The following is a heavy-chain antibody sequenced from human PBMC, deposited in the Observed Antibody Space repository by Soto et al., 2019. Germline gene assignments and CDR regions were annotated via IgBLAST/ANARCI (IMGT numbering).Heavy chain of an antibody. CDR1: GFTFSTHT. CDR3: AKGLDRASLDY. D-gene: IGHD1-1*01. CDR2: LTGGGDDT. V-gene: IGHV3-23*01. Sequence: EVQLLESGGTLVQPGGSLRLSCAASGFTFSTHTKNWVRQAPGKGLEWVSRLTGGGDDTSYADSIKGRFTISRDNSKNTLYLQMNSLRAEDTAIYYCAKGLDRASLDYWGQGALVTVSS. J-gene: IGHJ4*02.